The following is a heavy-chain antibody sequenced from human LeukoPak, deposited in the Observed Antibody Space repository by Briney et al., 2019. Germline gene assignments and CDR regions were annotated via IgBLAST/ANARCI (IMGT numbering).Heavy chain of an antibody. V-gene: IGHV4-39*07. CDR2: IYYSGST. J-gene: IGHJ4*02. Sequence: LETLSLTCTVSGGSISSSSYYWGWIRQPPGKGLEWIGSIYYSGSTNYNPSLKSRVTISVDTSKNQFSLKLSSVTAADTAVYYCARDSPPAYCSGGSCYFDYWGQGTLVTVSS. D-gene: IGHD2-15*01. CDR1: GGSISSSSYY. CDR3: ARDSPPAYCSGGSCYFDY.